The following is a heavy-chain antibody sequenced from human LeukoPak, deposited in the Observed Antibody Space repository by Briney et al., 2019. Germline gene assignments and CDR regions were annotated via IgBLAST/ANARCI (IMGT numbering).Heavy chain of an antibody. CDR1: GDSISTGSYY. V-gene: IGHV4-39*07. J-gene: IGHJ4*02. D-gene: IGHD1-7*01. Sequence: SETLSLTCTVSGDSISTGSYYWGWVRQSPGKGLEWIASIYYSGSTHYNPSLKSRVSISRDTSKNQSSLNLSSVTAADTAVYYCARDPLDNWNYITYFDYWGQGTLVTVSS. CDR3: ARDPLDNWNYITYFDY. CDR2: IYYSGST.